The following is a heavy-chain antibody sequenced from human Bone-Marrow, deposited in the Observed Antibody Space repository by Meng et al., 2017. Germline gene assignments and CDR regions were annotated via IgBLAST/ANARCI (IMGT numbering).Heavy chain of an antibody. CDR1: GFTFSSYS. CDR3: ARNYDSSGYYLPYYYGMDV. J-gene: IGHJ6*02. Sequence: GGSLRLSCAASGFTFSSYSMNWVRQAPGKGLEWVSYISSSGSTIYYADSVKGRFTISRDNAKNSLYLQMNSLRAEDTAVYYCARNYDSSGYYLPYYYGMDVWGQGTTVTVSS. D-gene: IGHD3-22*01. CDR2: ISSSGSTI. V-gene: IGHV3-48*04.